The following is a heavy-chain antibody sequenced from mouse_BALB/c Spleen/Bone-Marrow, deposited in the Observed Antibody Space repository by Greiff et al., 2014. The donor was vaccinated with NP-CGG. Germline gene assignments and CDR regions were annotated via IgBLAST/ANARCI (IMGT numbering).Heavy chain of an antibody. V-gene: IGHV1-14*01. CDR2: INPYNDGT. J-gene: IGHJ4*01. Sequence: VQLQQSGPELVKPGASVKMSCKASGYTFTSYVMHWVKQKPGQGLEWIGYINPYNDGTKYNEKFKGKATLTSDKSSSTAYMEHSSLPSEDSAVYYCASHNWNYAMDYWGQGTSVTVSS. CDR3: ASHNWNYAMDY. D-gene: IGHD4-1*02. CDR1: GYTFTSYV.